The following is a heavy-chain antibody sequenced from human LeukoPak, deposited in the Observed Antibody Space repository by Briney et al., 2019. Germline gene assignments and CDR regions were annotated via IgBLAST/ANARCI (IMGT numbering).Heavy chain of an antibody. CDR1: GFTFSSYG. J-gene: IGHJ4*02. CDR2: ISYDGSNK. CDR3: AKDTVRGSRLDYFDY. V-gene: IGHV3-30*18. Sequence: GGSLRLSCAASGFTFSSYGMHWVRQAPGKGLEWVAVISYDGSNKYYADSVKGRFTISRDNSKNTLYLQMNSLRAEDTAVYYCAKDTVRGSRLDYFDYWGQGTLVTVSS. D-gene: IGHD3-16*01.